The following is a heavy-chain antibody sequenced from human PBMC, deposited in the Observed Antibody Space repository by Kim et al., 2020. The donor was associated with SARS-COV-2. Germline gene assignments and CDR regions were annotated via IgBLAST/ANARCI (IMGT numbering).Heavy chain of an antibody. CDR3: ARVYGSGTYYFDY. V-gene: IGHV4-34*01. J-gene: IGHJ4*02. CDR2: INHSGST. D-gene: IGHD3-10*01. Sequence: SETLSLTCAVYGGSFSGYYWSWIRQPPGKGLEWIGEINHSGSTNYNPSLKSRVTISVDTSKNQFSLKLSSVTAADTAVYYCARVYGSGTYYFDYWGQGT. CDR1: GGSFSGYY.